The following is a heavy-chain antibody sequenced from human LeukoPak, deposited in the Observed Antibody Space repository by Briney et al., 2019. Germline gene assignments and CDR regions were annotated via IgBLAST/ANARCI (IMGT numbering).Heavy chain of an antibody. J-gene: IGHJ4*02. CDR2: ISGSGGGT. Sequence: GGSLRLSCAVSGITLSNYGMSWVRQAPGKGLEWVAGISGSGGGTNYADSVKGRFTISRENPKNTLYLQMNSLRAEDTAVYFCAKRGVVIRVILVGFHKEAYYFDSWGQGALVAVSS. CDR3: AKRGVVIRVILVGFHKEAYYFDS. V-gene: IGHV3-23*01. CDR1: GITLSNYG. D-gene: IGHD3-22*01.